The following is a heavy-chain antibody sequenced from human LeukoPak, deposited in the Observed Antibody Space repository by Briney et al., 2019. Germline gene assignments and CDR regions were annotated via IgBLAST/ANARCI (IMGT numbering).Heavy chain of an antibody. D-gene: IGHD3-3*01. Sequence: GGTLRLSCAASVFTFSSYWMSWVRQAPGKGLEWLANINQDGSEKYYVDSVKGRFTISRANAKNSLYLQMNSLRAEDRAVYYCAREVNYDFWSGSADWFDPWGQGTLVSVSS. J-gene: IGHJ5*02. CDR1: VFTFSSYW. CDR2: INQDGSEK. CDR3: AREVNYDFWSGSADWFDP. V-gene: IGHV3-7*01.